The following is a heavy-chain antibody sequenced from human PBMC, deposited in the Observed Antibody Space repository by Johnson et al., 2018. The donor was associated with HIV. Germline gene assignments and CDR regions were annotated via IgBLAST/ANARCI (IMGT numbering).Heavy chain of an antibody. J-gene: IGHJ3*02. V-gene: IGHV3-11*04. CDR1: GFTFSDYY. CDR3: AKDRYYDSSGPDAFDI. Sequence: QVQLVESGGGLVKPGGSLRLSCAASGFTFSDYYMSWIRQAPGKGLAWVSYISSSGSTIYYADSVKCRFTISRDNAKNTLYLQMNSLRAEDTAVYYCAKDRYYDSSGPDAFDIWGQGTMVTVSS. D-gene: IGHD3-22*01. CDR2: ISSSGSTI.